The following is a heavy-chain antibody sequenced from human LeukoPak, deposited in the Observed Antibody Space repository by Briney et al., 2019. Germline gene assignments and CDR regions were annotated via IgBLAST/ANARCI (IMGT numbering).Heavy chain of an antibody. D-gene: IGHD6-13*01. V-gene: IGHV3-33*01. CDR1: GFTFSSYG. J-gene: IGHJ4*02. Sequence: GGSLRLSCAASGFTFSSYGMHWVRQAPGKGLEWVAVIWYDGSNKYYADSVKGRFTISRDNSKNTLYLQMNSLRAEDTAVYYCAREADSSSPAPNWGQGTLVTVSS. CDR2: IWYDGSNK. CDR3: AREADSSSPAPN.